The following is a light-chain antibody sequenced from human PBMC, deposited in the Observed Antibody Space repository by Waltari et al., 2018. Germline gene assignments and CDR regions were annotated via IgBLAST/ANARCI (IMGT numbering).Light chain of an antibody. V-gene: IGLV2-23*01. J-gene: IGLJ2*01. CDR2: EGN. CDR1: SSDVGRYNL. CDR3: CSYAGNSILV. Sequence: QSALTQPASVSGSPGQSITISCTGTSSDVGRYNLVSWYQPRPGKAPKPMIVEGNKRPSGVSNRFSGSKSGHTASLTISGLQAEDEGDYYCCSYAGNSILVFGGGTKVTVL.